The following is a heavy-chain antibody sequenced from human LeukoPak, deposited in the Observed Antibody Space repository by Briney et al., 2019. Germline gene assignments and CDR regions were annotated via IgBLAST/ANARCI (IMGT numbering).Heavy chain of an antibody. CDR3: ARQKDYYDSSGYHNTWFDP. J-gene: IGHJ5*02. Sequence: SETLSLTCTVSGGSISSYYWSWIRQPPGKRLEWIGYIYYSGSTNYNPSLKSRVTISVDTSKNQFSLKLSSVTAADTAVYYCARQKDYYDSSGYHNTWFDPWGQGTLVTVSP. D-gene: IGHD3-22*01. CDR1: GGSISSYY. CDR2: IYYSGST. V-gene: IGHV4-59*08.